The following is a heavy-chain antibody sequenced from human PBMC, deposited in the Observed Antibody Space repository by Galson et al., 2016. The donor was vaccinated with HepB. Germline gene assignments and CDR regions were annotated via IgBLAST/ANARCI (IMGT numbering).Heavy chain of an antibody. CDR3: AREAYNHAHWYFDY. CDR2: ISGYNDNT. J-gene: IGHJ4*02. CDR1: GYTFTNYG. V-gene: IGHV1-18*01. Sequence: SVKVSCKASGYTFTNYGVTWVRQAPGQGLEWMGWISGYNDNTNYAQKIQGRVTMTTDTSTTTVYMELKSLRSDDTAVYYCAREAYNHAHWYFDYWGQGTLVTVSS. D-gene: IGHD1-1*01.